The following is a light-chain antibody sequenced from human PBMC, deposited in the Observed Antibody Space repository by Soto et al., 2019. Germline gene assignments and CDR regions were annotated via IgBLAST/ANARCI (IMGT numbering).Light chain of an antibody. Sequence: QSVLTQPPSASGSPGQSVTIPCTGTNSDVGAYNFVSWYQQFPGKAPKLMIYEVSNRPSGVSDRFSGSKSGNTASLIISGLRPEDEADYYCSSQTASATVLFGGGTKVTVL. J-gene: IGLJ2*01. CDR2: EVS. CDR3: SSQTASATVL. CDR1: NSDVGAYNF. V-gene: IGLV2-8*01.